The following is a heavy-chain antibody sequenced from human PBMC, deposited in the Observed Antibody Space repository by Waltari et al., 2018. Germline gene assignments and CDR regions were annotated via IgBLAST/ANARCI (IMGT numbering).Heavy chain of an antibody. V-gene: IGHV4-61*02. D-gene: IGHD3-10*01. CDR3: ARAKGISLETDYHSGLEV. CDR2: AHTHGST. J-gene: IGHJ6*02. CDR1: GDSISSGNSY. Sequence: QVQLRESGPRLLKPSQALSLTCSVSGDSISSGNSYWSWTRQAAGKELEWIGRAHTHGSTSYNPSLWSRVTILADTSKNQFSLILRSVTAADTAVYVCARAKGISLETDYHSGLEVWGQGTTVIVSS.